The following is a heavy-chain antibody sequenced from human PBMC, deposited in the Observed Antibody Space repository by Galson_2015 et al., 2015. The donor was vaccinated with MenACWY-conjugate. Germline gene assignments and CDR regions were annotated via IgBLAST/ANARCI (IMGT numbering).Heavy chain of an antibody. CDR3: ARDNNWSFDS. D-gene: IGHD1-1*01. V-gene: IGHV3-74*01. CDR2: IKADGSFY. J-gene: IGHJ4*02. CDR1: GFTFTSYW. Sequence: SLILCCAASGFTFTSYWMHWVRPTPGKGLEWISYIKADGSFYNYADSVKGRFTISTDNAKNMVYLQMDGLGDEDSAVYFCARDNNWSFDSWGQGTLVTVSS.